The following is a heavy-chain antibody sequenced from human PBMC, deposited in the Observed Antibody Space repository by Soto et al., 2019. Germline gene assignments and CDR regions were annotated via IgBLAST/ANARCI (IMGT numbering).Heavy chain of an antibody. Sequence: SETLSLTCTVSGGSISSYYWSWIRQPPGKGLEWIGYIYYSGSTNYNPSLKSRVTILVDTSKNQFSLKLSSVTAADTAVYYCVRHAQWIIRAYWGQGSLVPVSS. CDR2: IYYSGST. CDR1: GGSISSYY. V-gene: IGHV4-59*08. J-gene: IGHJ4*02. CDR3: VRHAQWIIRAY. D-gene: IGHD5-12*01.